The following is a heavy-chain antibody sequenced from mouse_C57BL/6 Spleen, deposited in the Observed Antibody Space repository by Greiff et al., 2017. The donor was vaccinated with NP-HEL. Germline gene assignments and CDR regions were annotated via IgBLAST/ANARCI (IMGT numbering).Heavy chain of an antibody. Sequence: QVQLQQPGAELVKPGASVKLSCKASGYTFTSYWMHWVKQRPGQGLEWIGMIHPNSGSTNYNEKFKSKATLTVDKSSSTAYMQLSSLTSEDSAVYYWARRGDYDRGGDAMDYWGQGTSVTVSS. CDR3: ARRGDYDRGGDAMDY. J-gene: IGHJ4*01. D-gene: IGHD2-4*01. V-gene: IGHV1-64*01. CDR2: IHPNSGST. CDR1: GYTFTSYW.